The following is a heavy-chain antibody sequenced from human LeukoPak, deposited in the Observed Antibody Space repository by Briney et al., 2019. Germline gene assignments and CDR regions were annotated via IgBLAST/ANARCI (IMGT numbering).Heavy chain of an antibody. CDR1: GFTFSSYA. V-gene: IGHV3-30-3*01. CDR2: ISYDGSNK. Sequence: GSLRLSCAASGFTFSSYAMHWVRQAPGKGLEWVAVISYDGSNKYYADSVKGRFTISRDNSKNTLYLQMNSLRAEDTAVYYCARVLPFHGYSYGESDYWGQGTLVTVSS. D-gene: IGHD5-18*01. CDR3: ARVLPFHGYSYGESDY. J-gene: IGHJ4*02.